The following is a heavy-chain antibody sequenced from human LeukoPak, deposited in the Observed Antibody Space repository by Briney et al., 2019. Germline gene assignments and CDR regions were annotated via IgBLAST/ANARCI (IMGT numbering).Heavy chain of an antibody. CDR1: GFTFSSYW. D-gene: IGHD6-19*01. CDR2: IKQDGSEK. Sequence: GGSLRLSCAASGFTFSSYWMSWVRKAPGKGLEWVANIKQDGSEKYYVDSVKGRFTISRDNAKNSLYLQMNSLRAEDTAVYYCARVSPQIAVAGHVDYWGQGTLVTVSS. V-gene: IGHV3-7*03. J-gene: IGHJ4*02. CDR3: ARVSPQIAVAGHVDY.